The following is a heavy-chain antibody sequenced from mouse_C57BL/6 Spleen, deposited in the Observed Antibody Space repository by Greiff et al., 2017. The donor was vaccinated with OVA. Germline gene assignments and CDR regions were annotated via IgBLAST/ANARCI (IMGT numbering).Heavy chain of an antibody. CDR2: INPNNGGT. CDR3: ARRGANWDAMDY. D-gene: IGHD4-1*01. J-gene: IGHJ4*01. V-gene: IGHV1-26*01. CDR1: GYTFTDYY. Sequence: EVQLQQSGPELVKPGASVKISCKASGYTFTDYYMNWVKQSHGQSLEWIGDINPNNGGTSYNQKFKGKATLTVDKSSSTAYMELRSLTSEDSAVYYCARRGANWDAMDYWGQGTSVTVSS.